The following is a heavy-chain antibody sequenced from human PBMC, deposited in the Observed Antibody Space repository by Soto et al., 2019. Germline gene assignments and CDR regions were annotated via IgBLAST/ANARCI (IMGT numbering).Heavy chain of an antibody. J-gene: IGHJ4*02. Sequence: GGSLRLSCAASGFTFGSYAMSWVRQAPGKGLEWVAAISGSGGITHYADSVRDRFTISRVNSANTIFLQMNSLRAEDSAVYFCAKASDGGWPYYFDSWGQGALVTVSS. D-gene: IGHD2-15*01. CDR2: ISGSGGIT. CDR1: GFTFGSYA. CDR3: AKASDGGWPYYFDS. V-gene: IGHV3-23*01.